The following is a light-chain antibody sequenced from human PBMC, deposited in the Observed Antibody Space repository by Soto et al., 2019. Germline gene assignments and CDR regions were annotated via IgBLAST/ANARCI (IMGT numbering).Light chain of an antibody. J-gene: IGLJ1*01. Sequence: QSALAQPASGSGSHGQSITVSFTGTSNDVGAYNYVSWYQQHPGTAPKLMIYDVSNRPSGVSNRFSGSKSGNTASMTISGLQAEDEADYYCTSYTSSRTYVFGTGTKVTVL. V-gene: IGLV2-14*03. CDR1: SNDVGAYNY. CDR2: DVS. CDR3: TSYTSSRTYV.